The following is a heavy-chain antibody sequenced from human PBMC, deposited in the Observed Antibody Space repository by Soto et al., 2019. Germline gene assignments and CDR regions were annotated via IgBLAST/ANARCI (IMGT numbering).Heavy chain of an antibody. J-gene: IGHJ6*03. D-gene: IGHD1-26*01. Sequence: ASVKVSCKVSGYTLTELSMHWVRQAPGKGLECMGGFDPEDGETIYAQKFQGRVTMTEDTSTDTAYMELSSLRSEDTAVYYCAKVEGATESYYYYMDVWGKGTTVTVSS. CDR1: GYTLTELS. CDR2: FDPEDGET. CDR3: AKVEGATESYYYYMDV. V-gene: IGHV1-24*01.